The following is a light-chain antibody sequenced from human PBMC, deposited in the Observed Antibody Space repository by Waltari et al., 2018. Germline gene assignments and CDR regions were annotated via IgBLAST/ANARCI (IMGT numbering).Light chain of an antibody. Sequence: QTVLTQPPSASVTPGQRVTISCSGSSSTIGSNYVYWYQQLPGTAPNLLIDRNNRRPSGVPDRFSGSKSGTSASLAISGLRSDDEADYYCATWDDSLSGPVFGGGTKVTVL. V-gene: IGLV1-47*01. CDR1: SSTIGSNY. CDR2: RNN. CDR3: ATWDDSLSGPV. J-gene: IGLJ2*01.